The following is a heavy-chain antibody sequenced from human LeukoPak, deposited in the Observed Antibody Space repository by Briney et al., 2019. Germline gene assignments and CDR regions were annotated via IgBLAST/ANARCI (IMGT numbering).Heavy chain of an antibody. CDR1: GYTFTNYA. V-gene: IGHV1-3*03. Sequence: GASVKVSCKASGYTFTNYAMHWVRQAPGQGLEWMGWINPGNGNTKYSQEFQGRVTITRDTSASTAYMELSSLRSEDMAVYYCARQSGNYFAFDIWGQGTMVTVSS. CDR2: INPGNGNT. D-gene: IGHD1-26*01. J-gene: IGHJ3*02. CDR3: ARQSGNYFAFDI.